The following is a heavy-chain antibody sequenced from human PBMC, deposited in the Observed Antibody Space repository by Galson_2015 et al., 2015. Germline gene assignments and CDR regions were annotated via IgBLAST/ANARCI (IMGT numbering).Heavy chain of an antibody. CDR2: ISNSGGIT. V-gene: IGHV3-23*01. CDR1: GFTFSSYA. Sequence: SLRLSCAASGFTFSSYAMSWARQAPGKGLEWVSDISNSGGITYYADSVKGRFTISRDNSKNTLYLQMNSLRADDTAVYYCAKDRDSGSYYYYYGMDVWGQGTTVTVSS. J-gene: IGHJ6*02. CDR3: AKDRDSGSYYYYYGMDV. D-gene: IGHD1-26*01.